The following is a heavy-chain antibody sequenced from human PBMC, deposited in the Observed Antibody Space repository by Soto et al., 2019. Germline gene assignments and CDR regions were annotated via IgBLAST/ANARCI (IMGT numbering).Heavy chain of an antibody. CDR2: INAGNGNT. Sequence: ASVKVSCKASGYTFTSYAMHWVRQAPGQRLEWMGWINAGNGNTKYSQNFQGRVTITRDTSASTAYMELSSLRSEDTAVYYCARENSSGWLFAGYYYGMDVWGQGTTVTVSS. CDR3: ARENSSGWLFAGYYYGMDV. J-gene: IGHJ6*02. D-gene: IGHD6-19*01. V-gene: IGHV1-3*01. CDR1: GYTFTSYA.